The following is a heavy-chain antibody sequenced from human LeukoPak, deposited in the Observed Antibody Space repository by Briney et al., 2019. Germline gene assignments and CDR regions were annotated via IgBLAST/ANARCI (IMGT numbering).Heavy chain of an antibody. CDR2: IYTSGST. V-gene: IGHV4-61*02. Sequence: SETLSLTCTVSGGSISSGSYYWSWIRQPAGKGLEWIGRIYTSGSTNYNPSLKSRVTISVDTSKNQFSLKLSSVTAADTAVYYCAREGRDSSSGGDFWYYYYYMDVWGKGTTVTISS. J-gene: IGHJ6*03. CDR1: GGSISSGSYY. D-gene: IGHD6-13*01. CDR3: AREGRDSSSGGDFWYYYYYMDV.